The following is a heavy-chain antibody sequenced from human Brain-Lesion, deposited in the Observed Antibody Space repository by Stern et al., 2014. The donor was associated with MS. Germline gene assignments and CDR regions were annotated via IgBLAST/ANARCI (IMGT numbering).Heavy chain of an antibody. D-gene: IGHD2-15*01. V-gene: IGHV4-39*01. J-gene: IGHJ5*02. CDR3: AGEEDIRYCSGGSCTGNWFDP. CDR1: GGSVSSTSYA. Sequence: VQLVESGPGLVKPSETLSLTCTVAGGSVSSTSYAWAWIRQPPGKGLEWIGTIYYSGNTYYSPSLKSRLTLSLDTSQNQFSLHLRSVTAADTAVYYCAGEEDIRYCSGGSCTGNWFDPWGQGTLVTVSS. CDR2: IYYSGNT.